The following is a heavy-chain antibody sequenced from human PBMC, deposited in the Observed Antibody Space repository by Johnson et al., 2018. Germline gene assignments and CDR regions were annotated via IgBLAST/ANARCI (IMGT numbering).Heavy chain of an antibody. D-gene: IGHD6-19*01. CDR1: GGSISNYY. V-gene: IGHV4-59*01. CDR2: IYSSGST. J-gene: IGHJ4*02. Sequence: QVQLQESGPGLVKPSETLSLTCTVSGGSISNYYWSWIRQPPGKGLEWIGYIYSSGSTKYNPSLKSRVTISVAPSKNQFSLKLSSVTAADTAVYYCARDRGGSGLSHWGQGNLVTVSS. CDR3: ARDRGGSGLSH.